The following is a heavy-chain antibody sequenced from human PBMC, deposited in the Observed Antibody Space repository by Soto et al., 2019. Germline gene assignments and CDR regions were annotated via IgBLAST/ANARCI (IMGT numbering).Heavy chain of an antibody. CDR3: ARFYYDSSGYLPSPYYYYYGMDF. J-gene: IGHJ6*02. CDR2: IKQDGSEK. CDR1: GFTFSSYW. D-gene: IGHD3-22*01. Sequence: SCAASGFTFSSYWMSWVRQAPGKGLEWVANIKQDGSEKYYVDSVKGRFTISRDNAKNSLYLQMNSLRAEDTAVYYCARFYYDSSGYLPSPYYYYYGMDFWGQGTTVTVSS. V-gene: IGHV3-7*04.